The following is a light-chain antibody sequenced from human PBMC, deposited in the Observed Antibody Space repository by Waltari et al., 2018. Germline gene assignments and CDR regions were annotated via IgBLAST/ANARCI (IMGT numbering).Light chain of an antibody. CDR1: SSDVGSYNS. Sequence: QSALTQPGSVSGSPGQSIPISCTGTSSDVGSYNSVPWYQQHPGKAPKLIIYAIYNRPSGVSHRFFGSKSGNTASLTISGLQPEDEADYYCNSYTSYTTQVFGTGTKVTVL. CDR3: NSYTSYTTQV. V-gene: IGLV2-14*01. J-gene: IGLJ1*01. CDR2: AIY.